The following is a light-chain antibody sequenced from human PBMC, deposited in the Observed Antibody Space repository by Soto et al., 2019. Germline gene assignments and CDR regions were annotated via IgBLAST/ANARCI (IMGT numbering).Light chain of an antibody. CDR1: QSIRSW. CDR2: KAS. J-gene: IGKJ1*01. Sequence: DIQMTQSPSTLSASVGDRVTITCRASQSIRSWMAWYQQKPGKVPKVLIYKASSLESGVPSRFSGSGSGTEFTLTISSLQPDDSATYYCQHYNGYPRTFGQGTKVEVK. CDR3: QHYNGYPRT. V-gene: IGKV1-5*03.